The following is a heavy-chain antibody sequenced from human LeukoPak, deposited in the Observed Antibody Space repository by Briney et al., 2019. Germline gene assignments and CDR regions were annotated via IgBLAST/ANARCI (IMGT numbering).Heavy chain of an antibody. D-gene: IGHD5-24*01. J-gene: IGHJ4*02. Sequence: GASVKVSCKASGGTFISYAISWVRQAPGQGLEWMGGIIPIFGTANYAQKFQGRVTITADESTSTAYMELSSLRSEDTAVYYCARWDGWLTIPGHFDYWGQGTLVTVSS. V-gene: IGHV1-69*13. CDR3: ARWDGWLTIPGHFDY. CDR1: GGTFISYA. CDR2: IIPIFGTA.